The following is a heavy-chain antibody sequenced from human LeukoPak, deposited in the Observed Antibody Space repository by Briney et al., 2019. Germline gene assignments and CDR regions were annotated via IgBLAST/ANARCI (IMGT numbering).Heavy chain of an antibody. Sequence: GGSLRLSCAASGFTFSSYSMNWVRQAPGKVLEWVSSISSSSSYIYYADSVKGRFTISRDNAKNSLYLQMNSLRAEDTAVYYCARGASGSYYTLFDYWGQGTLVTVSS. D-gene: IGHD1-26*01. V-gene: IGHV3-21*01. CDR1: GFTFSSYS. J-gene: IGHJ4*02. CDR2: ISSSSSYI. CDR3: ARGASGSYYTLFDY.